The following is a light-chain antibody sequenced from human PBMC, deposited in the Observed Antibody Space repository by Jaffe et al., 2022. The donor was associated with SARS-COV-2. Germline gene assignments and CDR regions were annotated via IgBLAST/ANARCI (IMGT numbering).Light chain of an antibody. J-gene: IGKJ1*01. V-gene: IGKV1-39*01. Sequence: DIQMTQSPSSLSASVGDRVTITCRASHSINIYLNWYQQKPGNAPKVLIYAASTLQSGVPSRFSGSASGTDFTLTISSLQPEDFATYFCQQSYITPWTFGQGTKVEIK. CDR3: QQSYITPWT. CDR2: AAS. CDR1: HSINIY.